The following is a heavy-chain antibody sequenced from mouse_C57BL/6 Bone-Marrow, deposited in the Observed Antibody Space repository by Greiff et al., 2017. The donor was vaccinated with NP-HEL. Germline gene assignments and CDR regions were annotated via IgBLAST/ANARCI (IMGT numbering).Heavy chain of an antibody. V-gene: IGHV5-6*02. CDR2: ISSGGSYT. D-gene: IGHD1-1*01. CDR1: GFTFSSYG. Sequence: DVMLVESGGDLVKPGGSLKLSCAASGFTFSSYGMSWVRQTPDKRLEWVATISSGGSYTYYPDSVKGRFTISRDNAKNTLYLQRSSLKAEDTAKYYGARHKDYGSRDWYFEVWGTGTTGTVAS. J-gene: IGHJ1*03. CDR3: ARHKDYGSRDWYFEV.